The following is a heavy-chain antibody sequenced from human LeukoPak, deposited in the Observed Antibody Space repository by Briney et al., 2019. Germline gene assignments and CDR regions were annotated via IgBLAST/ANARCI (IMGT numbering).Heavy chain of an antibody. CDR3: ARDKGGVVPTEVDAFDI. J-gene: IGHJ3*02. D-gene: IGHD2-2*01. V-gene: IGHV1-18*01. Sequence: ASVKVSCKASGYTFTSYGISWVRQAPGQGLEWMGWISAYNGNTNYAQKLQGRVTMTTDTSTSTAYMELRSLRSDDTAVYYCARDKGGVVPTEVDAFDIWGQGTMVTVSS. CDR2: ISAYNGNT. CDR1: GYTFTSYG.